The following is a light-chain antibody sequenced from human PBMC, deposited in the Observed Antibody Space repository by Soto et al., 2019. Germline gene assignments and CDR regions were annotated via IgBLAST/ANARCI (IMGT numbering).Light chain of an antibody. CDR3: QQYDTWPPWT. V-gene: IGKV3-15*01. J-gene: IGKJ1*01. CDR2: GAS. CDR1: QSVRSN. Sequence: EIVMTQSPATLSVSPGDTATLSCRASQSVRSNLAWYQQRPGQAPRLLIFGASTRAAYIPARFSGSGSGTEFTLTITGLQSEDFAVYYCQQYDTWPPWTFGQGTKVDIK.